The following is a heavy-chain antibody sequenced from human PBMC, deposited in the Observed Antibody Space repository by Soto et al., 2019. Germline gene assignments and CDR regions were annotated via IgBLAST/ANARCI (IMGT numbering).Heavy chain of an antibody. CDR1: GFTFSTYW. Sequence: EVQLVESGGGLVQPGGSLRLSCAASGFTFSTYWMHWVRQAPGEGLVWVSHISSDGSFTTYADSVKGRLTISRDHAKNTLYRKMNSLRPEDTGVCYCVRYEDGGSLGFWGQGNLVTVSS. V-gene: IGHV3-74*03. D-gene: IGHD2-15*01. J-gene: IGHJ4*02. CDR2: ISSDGSFT. CDR3: VRYEDGGSLGF.